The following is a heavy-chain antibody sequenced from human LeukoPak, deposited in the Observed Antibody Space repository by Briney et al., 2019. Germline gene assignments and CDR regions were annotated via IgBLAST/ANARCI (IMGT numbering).Heavy chain of an antibody. J-gene: IGHJ4*02. CDR3: AKAHSSGYYYFDY. CDR2: INWNGGST. D-gene: IGHD3-22*01. CDR1: GFTFDDYG. V-gene: IGHV3-20*04. Sequence: PGGSLRLSCAASGFTFDDYGMSWVRQAPGKGLEWVSGINWNGGSTGYADSVKGRFTISRDNSKNTLYLQMNSLRAEDTAVYYCAKAHSSGYYYFDYWGQGTLVTVSS.